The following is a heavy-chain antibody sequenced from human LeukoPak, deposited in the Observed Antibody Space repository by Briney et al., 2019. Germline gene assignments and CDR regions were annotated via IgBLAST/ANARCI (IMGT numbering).Heavy chain of an antibody. V-gene: IGHV4-59*01. CDR2: IYYSGST. CDR3: ARAAEVGDYYYYYMDV. CDR1: GGSPSRYY. Sequence: SETLSLACTLSGGSPSRYYWSWIRHTPEEGLECVAYIYYSGSTNYNPSLKSRVTIPVDTSKNQFSLKMSSVTAADTAVYYCARAAEVGDYYYYYMDVWVKGTNVSVSS. J-gene: IGHJ6*03. D-gene: IGHD3-16*01.